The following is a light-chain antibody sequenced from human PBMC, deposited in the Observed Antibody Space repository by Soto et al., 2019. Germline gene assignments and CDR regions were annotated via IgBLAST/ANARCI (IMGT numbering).Light chain of an antibody. J-gene: IGKJ1*01. V-gene: IGKV3-20*01. CDR2: DAS. Sequence: EIVLTQSPATLSLSPGERATLSCRASQSVSRSLAWYQQKPGQAPRLLISDASNRAADIPDRFSGSGSGTDFTLTINRLEPEDFAVYYCQQYAGSPRTFGQGTKVDIK. CDR1: QSVSRS. CDR3: QQYAGSPRT.